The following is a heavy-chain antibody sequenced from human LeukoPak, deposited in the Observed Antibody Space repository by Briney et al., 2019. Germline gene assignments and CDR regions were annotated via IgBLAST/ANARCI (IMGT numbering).Heavy chain of an antibody. CDR1: GFTFSNAW. D-gene: IGHD3-22*01. Sequence: PGGSLRLSYAASGFTFSNAWMSWVRQAPGKGLEWVGRIKSKTDGGTTDYAAPVKGRFTISRDDSKNTLYLQMNSLKTEDTAVYYCTLSSYSTDAFDIWGQGTMVTVSS. CDR3: TLSSYSTDAFDI. CDR2: IKSKTDGGTT. J-gene: IGHJ3*02. V-gene: IGHV3-15*01.